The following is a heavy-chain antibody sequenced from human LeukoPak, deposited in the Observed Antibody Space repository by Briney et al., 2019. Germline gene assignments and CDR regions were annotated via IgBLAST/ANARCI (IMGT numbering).Heavy chain of an antibody. CDR1: GGSISSSSYY. V-gene: IGHV4-39*01. D-gene: IGHD6-19*01. CDR3: ASLYSSGWSGYYYYMDV. Sequence: PSETLSLTCTVSGGSISSSSYYWGWIRQPPGKGLEWAGSIYYSGSTYYNPFLKRQVTISVDTSKNQFSLKLSSVTAADTAVYYCASLYSSGWSGYYYYMDVWGKGTTVTVSS. CDR2: IYYSGST. J-gene: IGHJ6*03.